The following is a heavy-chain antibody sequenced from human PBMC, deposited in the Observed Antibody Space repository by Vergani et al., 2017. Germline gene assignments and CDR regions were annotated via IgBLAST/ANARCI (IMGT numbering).Heavy chain of an antibody. D-gene: IGHD6-13*01. CDR2: IYHSGHT. J-gene: IGHJ4*02. Sequence: QVQLQESGPGLVKPSETLSLTCAVSGYSISSGYYWGWIRQPPGKGLEWMGTIYHSGHTYYTSSLKSRVTISLDTSKNQISLRLSSVTAADTAVYYCARHNERAAVGFDDWGQGTQVTVSS. CDR3: ARHNERAAVGFDD. V-gene: IGHV4-38-2*01. CDR1: GYSISSGYY.